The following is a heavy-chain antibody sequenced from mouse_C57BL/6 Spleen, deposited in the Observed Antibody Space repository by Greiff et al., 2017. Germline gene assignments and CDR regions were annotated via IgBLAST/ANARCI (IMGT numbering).Heavy chain of an antibody. CDR1: GYTFTSYW. Sequence: QVQLKQPGAELVMPGASVKLSCKASGYTFTSYWMHWVKQRPGQGLEWIGEIDPSDSYTNYNQKFKGKSTLTVDKSSSTAYMQLSRLTSEDSAVYYCARSDYSTFAYWGQGTLVTVSA. D-gene: IGHD2-5*01. V-gene: IGHV1-69*01. CDR2: IDPSDSYT. CDR3: ARSDYSTFAY. J-gene: IGHJ3*01.